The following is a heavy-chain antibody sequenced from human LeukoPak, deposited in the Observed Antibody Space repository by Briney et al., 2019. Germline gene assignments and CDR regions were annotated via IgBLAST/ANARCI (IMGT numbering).Heavy chain of an antibody. CDR3: AKSSGYSYGSGYSFDY. Sequence: GGSLRLSCAASGFTFSSYAMSWVRQAPGKGLEWVSANSRSGGSTYYADSVKGRFTISRDNSKNTMYLQMNSLRAEDTAVYYCAKSSGYSYGSGYSFDYWGQGTLVTVSS. D-gene: IGHD5-18*01. CDR1: GFTFSSYA. J-gene: IGHJ4*02. V-gene: IGHV3-23*01. CDR2: NSRSGGST.